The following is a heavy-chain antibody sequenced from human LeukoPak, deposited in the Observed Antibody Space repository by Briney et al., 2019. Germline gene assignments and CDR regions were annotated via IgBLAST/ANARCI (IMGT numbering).Heavy chain of an antibody. CDR1: GFTFSNSA. D-gene: IGHD1-1*01. V-gene: IGHV3-23*01. CDR3: AKEVRPNDY. CDR2: ISRGGGST. Sequence: PGGSLRLSCAASGFTFSNSAMCWVRQAPGKGLEWVSGISRGGGSTYYADSVKGRFTISRDTSIDTLYLQMNSLRAEDTAVYYCAKEVRPNDYWGQGTLVIVSS. J-gene: IGHJ4*02.